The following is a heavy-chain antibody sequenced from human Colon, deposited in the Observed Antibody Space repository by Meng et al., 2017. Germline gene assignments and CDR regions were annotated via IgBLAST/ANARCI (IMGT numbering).Heavy chain of an antibody. V-gene: IGHV3-74*01. J-gene: IGHJ4*02. CDR2: INRDGSST. D-gene: IGHD2-15*01. Sequence: GGSLRLSCAASGFPFSGYWMHWVRQVPGKGLVWVSGINRDGSSTRYADSVKGRFTIYRDNAKNKLYLKMNSLRAEDRAVYYCVRGACSGISCYIFDYWGQGTLVTVSS. CDR1: GFPFSGYW. CDR3: VRGACSGISCYIFDY.